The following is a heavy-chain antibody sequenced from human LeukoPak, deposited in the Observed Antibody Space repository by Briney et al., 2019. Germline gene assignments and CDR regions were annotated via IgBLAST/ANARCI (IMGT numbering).Heavy chain of an antibody. D-gene: IGHD3-10*01. CDR2: IYHSGST. CDR1: GGSISSSNW. V-gene: IGHV4-4*02. CDR3: AREIYYYGSGRFMDV. J-gene: IGHJ6*02. Sequence: KASGTLSLTCAVSGGSISSSNWWSWVRQPPGKGLEWIGEIYHSGSTNYNPSLKSRVTISVDKSKNQFSLKLSSVTAADTAVYYCAREIYYYGSGRFMDVWGQGTTVTVSS.